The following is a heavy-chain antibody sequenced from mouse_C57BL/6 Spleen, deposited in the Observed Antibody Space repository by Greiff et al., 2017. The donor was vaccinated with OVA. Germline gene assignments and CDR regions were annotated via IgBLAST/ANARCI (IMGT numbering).Heavy chain of an antibody. CDR2: IDPETGGT. J-gene: IGHJ3*01. V-gene: IGHV1-15*01. CDR1: GYTFTDYE. D-gene: IGHD1-1*01. CDR3: TRWDYYGSSYPRAY. Sequence: VQLQQSGAELVRPGASVTLSCKASGYTFTDYEMHWVKQTPVHGLEWIGAIDPETGGTAYNQKFKGKAILTADKSSSTAYMELRSLTSEDSAVYYCTRWDYYGSSYPRAYWGQGTLVTVSA.